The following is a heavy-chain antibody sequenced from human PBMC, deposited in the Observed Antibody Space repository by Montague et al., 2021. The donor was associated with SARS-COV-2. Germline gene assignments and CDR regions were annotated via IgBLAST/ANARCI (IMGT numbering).Heavy chain of an antibody. J-gene: IGHJ6*02. Sequence: SETLSLTCAVSGGSFSGYYWSWIRQPPGKGLEWIGEINHSGSTNYNPSLKSRVTISVDTSKNQFSLQLSSVTAADTAVYYCTREGYQVLWSDYCYYGMDVWGQGTTVTVSS. CDR1: GGSFSGYY. V-gene: IGHV4-34*01. D-gene: IGHD2-2*01. CDR2: INHSGST. CDR3: TREGYQVLWSDYCYYGMDV.